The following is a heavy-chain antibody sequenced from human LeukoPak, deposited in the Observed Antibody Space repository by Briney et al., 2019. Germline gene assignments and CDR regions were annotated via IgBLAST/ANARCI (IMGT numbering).Heavy chain of an antibody. V-gene: IGHV4-38-2*02. D-gene: IGHD6-19*01. CDR3: ASLAVAGPYYFDY. CDR1: GYSISSGYY. Sequence: SETLSLTCTVSGYSISSGYYWGWIRQPPGKGLEWIGSIYHSGSTYYNPSLKSGVTISIDTSKNQFSLKLSSVTAADTAVYYCASLAVAGPYYFDYWGQGTLVTVSS. CDR2: IYHSGST. J-gene: IGHJ4*02.